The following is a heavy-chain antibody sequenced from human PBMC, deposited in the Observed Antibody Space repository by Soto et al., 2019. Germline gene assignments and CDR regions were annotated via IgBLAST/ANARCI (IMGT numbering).Heavy chain of an antibody. D-gene: IGHD4-17*01. J-gene: IGHJ6*02. CDR1: GGTFSSYA. CDR3: ARGVMTTVTNYYYYGMDV. V-gene: IGHV1-69*13. CDR2: IIPIFGTA. Sequence: SVKVSCKASGGTFSSYAISWVRQAPGQGLEWMGGIIPIFGTANYAQKLQGKVKITADESTSTAYMVLSSLRSEDTAVYYCARGVMTTVTNYYYYGMDVWGQGTTVTVSS.